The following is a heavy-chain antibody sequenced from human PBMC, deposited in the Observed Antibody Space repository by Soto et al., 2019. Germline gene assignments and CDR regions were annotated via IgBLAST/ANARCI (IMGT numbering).Heavy chain of an antibody. CDR1: GGSFSGYY. J-gene: IGHJ5*02. D-gene: IGHD5-18*01. CDR2: INHSGST. Sequence: PSETLSLTWAVYGGSFSGYYWSWIRQPPGKGLEWIGEINHSGSTNYNPSLKSRVTISVDTSKNQFSLKLSSVTAADTAVYYCARKGGGEDTAMTFDPWGQGTLVTVSS. CDR3: ARKGGGEDTAMTFDP. V-gene: IGHV4-34*01.